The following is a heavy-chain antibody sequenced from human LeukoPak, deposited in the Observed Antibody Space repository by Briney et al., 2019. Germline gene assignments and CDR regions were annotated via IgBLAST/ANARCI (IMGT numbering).Heavy chain of an antibody. V-gene: IGHV4-34*01. CDR3: ARRSSAAGKGFDY. CDR1: GGSFSCYY. J-gene: IGHJ4*02. Sequence: PSETLSLTCAVYGGSFSCYYWSWIRQPPGKGLEWIGEINHSGSTNYNPSLKSRVTISVDTSKKQFSLKLSSVTAADTAVYYCARRSSAAGKGFDYWGQGTLVTVSS. CDR2: INHSGST. D-gene: IGHD6-13*01.